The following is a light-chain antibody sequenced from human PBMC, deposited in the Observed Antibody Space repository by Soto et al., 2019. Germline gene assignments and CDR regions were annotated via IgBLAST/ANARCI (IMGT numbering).Light chain of an antibody. J-gene: IGKJ2*01. CDR3: QQYESTPPT. V-gene: IGKV4-1*01. Sequence: DIVMTQSPDSLAVSLGERATINCKSSQSVLYRSNNKNYLAWCQQRPGQPPKLLIYWASTRESGVPDRFSGSGSVTDFTLTITSLQAEDVAVYYCQQYESTPPTFGQGTKLEIK. CDR2: WAS. CDR1: QSVLYRSNNKNY.